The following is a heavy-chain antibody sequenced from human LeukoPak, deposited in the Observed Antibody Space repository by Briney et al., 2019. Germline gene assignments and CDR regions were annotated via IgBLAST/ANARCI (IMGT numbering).Heavy chain of an antibody. CDR1: GGPLSNYY. J-gene: IGHJ6*02. CDR2: IYYSGST. V-gene: IGHV4-59*01. CDR3: ARVGSSNHYYYGMDV. D-gene: IGHD2-15*01. Sequence: SEPQPLLRTLSGGPLSNYYWRWIRPSPAKGLEGIGYIYYSGSTNYNPSLKSRVTISVDTSKHQFSLKLTSVTAADTAVYYWARVGSSNHYYYGMDVWGQGTTVTVSS.